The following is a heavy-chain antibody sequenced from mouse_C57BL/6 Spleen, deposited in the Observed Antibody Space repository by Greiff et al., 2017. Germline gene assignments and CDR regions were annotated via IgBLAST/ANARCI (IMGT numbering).Heavy chain of an antibody. V-gene: IGHV1-69*01. D-gene: IGHD2-4*01. CDR3: ARYDYDQAWFAD. CDR1: GYTFTSYW. CDR2: IDPSDSYT. Sequence: QVQLQQPGAELVMPGASVKLSCKASGYTFTSYWMHWVKQRPGQGLEWIGEIDPSDSYTNYNQKFKGKSTLTVDKSSSTAYMQLSSLTSEDSAVYYCARYDYDQAWFADWGQGTLVTVSA. J-gene: IGHJ3*01.